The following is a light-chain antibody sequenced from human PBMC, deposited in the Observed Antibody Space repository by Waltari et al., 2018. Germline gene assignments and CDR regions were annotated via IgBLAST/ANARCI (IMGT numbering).Light chain of an antibody. CDR3: MQSLQTLWT. Sequence: DIVVTQSPLSLSVTPGEPASISSSSSQTLLHRNGNNFLAWYLQKPGQSPQLLIYLCSKRASGVPDRFSGSGSGTDFTLRISRVEAEDVGVYYCMQSLQTLWTFGPGTKVEIK. J-gene: IGKJ1*01. CDR1: QTLLHRNGNNF. V-gene: IGKV2-28*01. CDR2: LCS.